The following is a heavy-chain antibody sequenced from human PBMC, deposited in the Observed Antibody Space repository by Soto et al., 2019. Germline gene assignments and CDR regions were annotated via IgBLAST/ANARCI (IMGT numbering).Heavy chain of an antibody. Sequence: EVNLLESGGDLIQPGGSLRLSCAASGFTLRSFGMSWVRQAPGRGLEWVSSISDRGESTYYADSVKGRFTISSDNSRDTLYLQMSSLRAEDTALYYCARPLIIVAGSWDFWGQGTLVAVSS. J-gene: IGHJ4*02. D-gene: IGHD6-19*01. CDR1: GFTLRSFG. V-gene: IGHV3-23*01. CDR3: ARPLIIVAGSWDF. CDR2: ISDRGEST.